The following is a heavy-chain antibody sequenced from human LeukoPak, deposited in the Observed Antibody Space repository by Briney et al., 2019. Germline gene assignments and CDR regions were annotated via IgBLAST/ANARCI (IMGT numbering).Heavy chain of an antibody. CDR1: GFTFGSYA. CDR3: AILTTHSSSSQFDY. CDR2: ISGGGVST. D-gene: IGHD6-6*01. Sequence: GGSLRLSCAASGFTFGSYAMSWVRQAPGKGLEWVSGISGGGVSTHYADSVKGRFTISRDNSKDTLYLQMNSLRAEDTAIYFCAILTTHSSSSQFDYWGQGTLVTVSS. V-gene: IGHV3-23*01. J-gene: IGHJ4*02.